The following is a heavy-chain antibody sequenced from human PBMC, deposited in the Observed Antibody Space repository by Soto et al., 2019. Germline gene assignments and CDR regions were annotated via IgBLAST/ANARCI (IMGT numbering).Heavy chain of an antibody. Sequence: ASVKVSCKASGGTFSSYAISWVRQAPGQGLEWMGGIIPIFGTANYAQKFQGRVTITADESTSTAYMELSSLRSEDTAVYYCASGGVVIDVDYYGMDVWGQGTRVTVSS. J-gene: IGHJ6*02. V-gene: IGHV1-69*13. D-gene: IGHD3-3*01. CDR2: IIPIFGTA. CDR1: GGTFSSYA. CDR3: ASGGVVIDVDYYGMDV.